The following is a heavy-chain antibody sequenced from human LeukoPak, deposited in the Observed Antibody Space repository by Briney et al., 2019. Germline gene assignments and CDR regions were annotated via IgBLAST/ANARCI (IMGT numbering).Heavy chain of an antibody. CDR2: ISYDGSNK. CDR1: GFTFSSYG. V-gene: IGHV3-30*18. J-gene: IGHJ4*02. D-gene: IGHD3-10*01. Sequence: PGGSLRLSCAASGFTFSSYGMHWVRQAPGKGLEWVAVISYDGSNKYYADSVKGRFTISRDNSKNTLYLQMNSLRAEDTAVYYCAKDHQWFGEPRGVDYWGQGTLVTVSS. CDR3: AKDHQWFGEPRGVDY.